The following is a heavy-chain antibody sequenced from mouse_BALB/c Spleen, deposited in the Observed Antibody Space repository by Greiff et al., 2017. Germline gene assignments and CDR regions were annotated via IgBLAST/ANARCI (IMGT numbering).Heavy chain of an antibody. CDR2: ISYSGST. CDR3: ARHGHYFEDAMDY. V-gene: IGHV3-2*02. J-gene: IGHJ4*01. D-gene: IGHD1-1*01. CDR1: GYSITSDYA. Sequence: EVKLEESGPGLVKPSQSLSLTCTVTGYSITSDYAWNWIRQFPGNQLEWMGYISYSGSTSYNPSLKSRISITRDTSKNQFFLQLNSVTTEDTATYYCARHGHYFEDAMDYWGQGTSVTVSS.